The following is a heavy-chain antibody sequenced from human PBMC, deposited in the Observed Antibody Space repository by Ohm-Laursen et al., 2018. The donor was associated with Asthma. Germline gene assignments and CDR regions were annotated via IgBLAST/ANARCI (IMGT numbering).Heavy chain of an antibody. CDR2: IIPIFGTA. CDR1: GGTFSSYA. CDR3: ARADYDSSGYSYYYGMDV. D-gene: IGHD3-22*01. J-gene: IGHJ6*02. Sequence: GSSVKVSCKASGGTFSSYAISWVRQAPGQGLEWMGGIIPIFGTANYAQKFQGRVTITADESTSTAYMELSSLRSEDTAVYYCARADYDSSGYSYYYGMDVWGQGTTVTVSS. V-gene: IGHV1-69*01.